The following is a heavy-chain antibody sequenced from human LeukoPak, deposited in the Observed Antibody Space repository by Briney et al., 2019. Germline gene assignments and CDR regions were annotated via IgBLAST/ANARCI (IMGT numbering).Heavy chain of an antibody. J-gene: IGHJ4*02. CDR2: ISSSGSTI. CDR1: GFTFSSYE. D-gene: IGHD6-19*01. Sequence: GGSLRLSCAASGFTFSSYEMNWVRQAPGKGLEGVSYISSSGSTIYYADSVKGRFTISRDNAKNSLYLQMNSLRAEDTAVYYCARGPRQWLALYYFDYWGQGTLVTVSS. CDR3: ARGPRQWLALYYFDY. V-gene: IGHV3-48*03.